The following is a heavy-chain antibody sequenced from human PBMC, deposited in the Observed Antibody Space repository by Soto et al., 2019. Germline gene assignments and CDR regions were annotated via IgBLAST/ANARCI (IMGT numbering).Heavy chain of an antibody. Sequence: PWGSRRLSCEASGFTFSSYPMHWVRQDPGKGLEWVTVISYDGGNQYYADSVKGRFTISRDNSKDTLYLQMHSLRSDDTAVYFCARRPITDTSFIEHWGQGTLLAVSA. CDR2: ISYDGGNQ. V-gene: IGHV3-30-3*01. CDR1: GFTFSSYP. J-gene: IGHJ1*01. D-gene: IGHD1-20*01. CDR3: ARRPITDTSFIEH.